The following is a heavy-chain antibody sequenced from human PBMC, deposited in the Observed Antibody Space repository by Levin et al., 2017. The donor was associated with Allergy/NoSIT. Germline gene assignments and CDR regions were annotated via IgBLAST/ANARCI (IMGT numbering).Heavy chain of an antibody. V-gene: IGHV3-53*01. Sequence: GESLKISCAASGFTVSSNYMSWVRQAPGKGLEWVSVIYSGGSTYYADSVKGRFTISRDNSKNTLYLQMNSLRAEDTAVYYCAGGISDYYYYYMDVWGKGTTVTVSS. CDR3: AGGISDYYYYYMDV. D-gene: IGHD3-16*01. CDR2: IYSGGST. J-gene: IGHJ6*03. CDR1: GFTVSSNY.